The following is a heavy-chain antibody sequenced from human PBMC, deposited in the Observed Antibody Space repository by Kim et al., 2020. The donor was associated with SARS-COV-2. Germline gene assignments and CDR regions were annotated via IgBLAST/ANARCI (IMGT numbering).Heavy chain of an antibody. V-gene: IGHV3-9*01. Sequence: GGSLRLSCAASGFNFGDFGMHLVRQIPGKGLQWVSGISWNSANIDYADAVKGRFTSSRDNAKNSLYLQKNSLRTEDTALYYCARDPPYNLGNYYYMDVWGQGTTVTVSS. D-gene: IGHD1-1*01. J-gene: IGHJ6*03. CDR2: ISWNSANI. CDR1: GFNFGDFG. CDR3: ARDPPYNLGNYYYMDV.